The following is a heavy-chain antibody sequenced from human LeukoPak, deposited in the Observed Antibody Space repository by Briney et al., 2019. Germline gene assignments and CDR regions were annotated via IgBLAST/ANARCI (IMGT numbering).Heavy chain of an antibody. CDR1: GYSFIDYY. D-gene: IGHD3-22*01. Sequence: EASVKVSCKTSGYSFIDYYMRWVRQAPGQGLEWMGWIDPHSGGTNYAQKFKGRVTMTRDTPIYTAYMELRRLRPDDTAVYYCAREYYDTSGRKYGFDIWGQGTMVTVSS. J-gene: IGHJ3*02. CDR3: AREYYDTSGRKYGFDI. CDR2: IDPHSGGT. V-gene: IGHV1-2*02.